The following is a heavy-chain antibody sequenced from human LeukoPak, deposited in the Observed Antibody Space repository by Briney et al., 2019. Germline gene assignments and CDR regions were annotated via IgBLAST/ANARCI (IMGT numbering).Heavy chain of an antibody. CDR2: ISSSGDST. J-gene: IGHJ4*02. V-gene: IGHV3-23*01. D-gene: IGHD5-18*01. CDR3: ARDLEGYRGYGFDY. Sequence: GGSLRLSCAASRFTFSSYAMSWVRQAPGKGLEWVSVISSSGDSTYYADSVKGRFTISRDNAKNSLYLQMSSLRDEDTAVYYCARDLEGYRGYGFDYWGQGTLVTVSS. CDR1: RFTFSSYA.